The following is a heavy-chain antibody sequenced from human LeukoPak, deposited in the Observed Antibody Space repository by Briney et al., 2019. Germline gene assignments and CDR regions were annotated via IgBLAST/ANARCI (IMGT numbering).Heavy chain of an antibody. Sequence: PSETLSLTCTVAGDSISTYSWIYIRQPPGKGLEWIGNISYSGSTKYNPSLKSRVTISLDTSKNQFSLKLSSVTAADTAVYYCVRGYQLLPDAFDIWGQGTMVTVPS. CDR2: ISYSGST. CDR1: GDSISTYS. D-gene: IGHD2-2*01. J-gene: IGHJ3*02. CDR3: VRGYQLLPDAFDI. V-gene: IGHV4-59*01.